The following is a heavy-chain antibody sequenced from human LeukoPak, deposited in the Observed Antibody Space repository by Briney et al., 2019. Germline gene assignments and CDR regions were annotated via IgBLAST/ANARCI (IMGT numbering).Heavy chain of an antibody. CDR3: ARGLFKRSAMVSYYYYGMDV. CDR1: GFTFSSYA. Sequence: QPGGSLRLSCAASGFTFSSYAMHWVRQAPGKGLEWVAVISYEGSNEYYADSVKGRFTISRDNSKNTLFLQMNSLRAEDTAVYYCARGLFKRSAMVSYYYYGMDVWGQGTTVTVSS. CDR2: ISYEGSNE. V-gene: IGHV3-30-3*01. J-gene: IGHJ6*02. D-gene: IGHD5-18*01.